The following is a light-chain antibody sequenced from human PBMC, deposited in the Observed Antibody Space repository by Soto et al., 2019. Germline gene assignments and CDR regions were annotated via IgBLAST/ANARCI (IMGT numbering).Light chain of an antibody. V-gene: IGKV1-39*01. CDR3: QHSYKTPIT. CDR2: SAS. CDR1: QNIANY. Sequence: DIQMTQSPSSLSASVGDRVTITCRASQNIANYLTWYQQKPRKAPNLLIYSASSLQSGVPARCSGSGSGTDFTLTISSLKPEDFATYYCQHSYKTPITFGRGTRLEIK. J-gene: IGKJ5*01.